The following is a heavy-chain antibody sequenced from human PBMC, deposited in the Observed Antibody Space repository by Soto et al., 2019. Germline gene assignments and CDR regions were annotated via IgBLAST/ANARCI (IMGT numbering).Heavy chain of an antibody. CDR1: GDSITSDGFY. V-gene: IGHV4-31*03. D-gene: IGHD3-10*01. CDR2: IYYRGGA. Sequence: QVHLQESGPVVVKPSQTLSLTCSVSGDSITSDGFYWSWIRQHPGKGLEWIGDIYYRGGASYNPSPKPSLKRRVSRALDTSESHLSLKLASVTAADTAVYYCSRRHAPLSGPEAFGVWGPGTMVHGS. CDR3: SRRHAPLSGPEAFGV. J-gene: IGHJ3*01.